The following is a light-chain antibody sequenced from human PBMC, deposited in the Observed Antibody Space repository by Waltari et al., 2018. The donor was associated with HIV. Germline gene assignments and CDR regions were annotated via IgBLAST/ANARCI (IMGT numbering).Light chain of an antibody. CDR3: QQYNIDFYT. V-gene: IGKV1-5*03. J-gene: IGKJ3*01. Sequence: DIRMTQSPSTLSASVGDRVTITCRVSQNINSWLAWYQQRPGKAPRLLIHKASNLEFGVPSRFSGGGSGTEFNLTIDSLQPEDFATYYCQQYNIDFYTFGQGTKV. CDR1: QNINSW. CDR2: KAS.